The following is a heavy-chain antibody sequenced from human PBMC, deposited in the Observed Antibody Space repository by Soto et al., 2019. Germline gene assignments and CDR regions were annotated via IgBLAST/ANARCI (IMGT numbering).Heavy chain of an antibody. CDR1: GFTFGSHW. CDR2: INQDGSDK. J-gene: IGHJ4*02. V-gene: IGHV3-7*01. D-gene: IGHD2-8*01. Sequence: EVQVVDSGGGLVQPGGSLRLSCAASGFTFGSHWMTWVRQVPGKGLEWVANINQDGSDKYYVDSVKGRFTISRDNAKNSLYLQMNSLRVEDTAVYSCATSMLHTLNSWVQGTLVTVSS. CDR3: ATSMLHTLNS.